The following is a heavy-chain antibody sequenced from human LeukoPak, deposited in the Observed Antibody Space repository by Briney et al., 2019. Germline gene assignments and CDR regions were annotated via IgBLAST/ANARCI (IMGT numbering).Heavy chain of an antibody. J-gene: IGHJ4*02. CDR3: AALHTGTFVDY. CDR1: GFRFSGYG. V-gene: IGHV3-30*02. CDR2: IRYDGSTK. D-gene: IGHD4-17*01. Sequence: GGSLRLSCAASGFRFSGYGMHWVRQVPGKGLEGLAFIRYDGSTKFYTDSVKGRFAISRDNSKNTLSLQMNSLRTEDTAVYYCAALHTGTFVDYWGQGTLVTVSS.